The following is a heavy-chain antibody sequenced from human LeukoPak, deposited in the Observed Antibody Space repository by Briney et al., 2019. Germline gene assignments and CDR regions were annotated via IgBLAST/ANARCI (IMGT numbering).Heavy chain of an antibody. CDR2: ISAYNGNT. Sequence: GASVKVSCKASGYTFTSYGISWVRQAPGQGLEWMGWISAYNGNTNYAQKLQGRVTMTTDTSTSTAYMELRSLRSDDTAVYYCARDPGYSSALLPYNWFDPWGQGTLVTVSS. CDR3: ARDPGYSSALLPYNWFDP. CDR1: GYTFTSYG. D-gene: IGHD6-19*01. V-gene: IGHV1-18*01. J-gene: IGHJ5*02.